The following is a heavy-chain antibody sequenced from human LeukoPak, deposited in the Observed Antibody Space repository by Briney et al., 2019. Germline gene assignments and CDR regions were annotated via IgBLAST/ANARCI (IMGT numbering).Heavy chain of an antibody. CDR1: GYTFTSYD. J-gene: IGHJ4*02. CDR2: IKPKSGNT. V-gene: IGHV1-8*01. Sequence: ASAKDSCKAPGYTFTSYDINSVRHATRQGLWCRGWIKPKSGNTGFAQKFQGRVTMTRNTLSTAYMELSSLKSEDTAVYYCARAIKDAKHYDLGVVTYYFVYWGQGTLVTVSS. CDR3: ARAIKDAKHYDLGVVTYYFVY. D-gene: IGHD3-10*02.